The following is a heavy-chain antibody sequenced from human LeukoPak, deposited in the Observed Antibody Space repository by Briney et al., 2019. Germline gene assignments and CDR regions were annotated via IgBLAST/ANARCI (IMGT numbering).Heavy chain of an antibody. J-gene: IGHJ4*02. CDR3: AKTPKKVEWPPVDY. Sequence: GGSLRLSCAASGFTFSSYAMSWVRQAPGKGLEWVSGISGSGGSTYYADSVKGRFTISRDNSKNTLYLQMNSLRAEDTAVYYCAKTPKKVEWPPVDYWGQGTLVTVSS. CDR2: ISGSGGST. D-gene: IGHD2-8*01. V-gene: IGHV3-23*01. CDR1: GFTFSSYA.